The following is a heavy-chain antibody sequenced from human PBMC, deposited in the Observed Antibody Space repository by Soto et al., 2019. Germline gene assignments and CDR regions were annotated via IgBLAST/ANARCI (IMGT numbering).Heavy chain of an antibody. V-gene: IGHV1-69*01. CDR1: GGTFSSYA. J-gene: IGHJ5*02. Sequence: QVQLVQSGAEVKKPGSSVKVSCKASGGTFSSYAISWVRQAPGQGLEWMGGINPIFGTANYAQKFQGRVTITADESTSTAYMEMSSLRSEDTAVYYCASKPSDYGDYGWFDPWGQGTLVTVSS. D-gene: IGHD4-17*01. CDR3: ASKPSDYGDYGWFDP. CDR2: INPIFGTA.